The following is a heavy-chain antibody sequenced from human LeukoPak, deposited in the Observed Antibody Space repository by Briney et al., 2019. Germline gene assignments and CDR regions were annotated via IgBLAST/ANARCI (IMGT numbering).Heavy chain of an antibody. V-gene: IGHV4-59*01. D-gene: IGHD2-21*02. J-gene: IGHJ4*02. Sequence: SEALSLTCTVSGGSISSYYWSWIRQPPGKGLEWIGYIYYSGSTNYNPSLKSRVTISVDTSKNQFSLKLSSVTAADTAVYYCARDRVGTADYWGQGTLVTVSS. CDR2: IYYSGST. CDR3: ARDRVGTADY. CDR1: GGSISSYY.